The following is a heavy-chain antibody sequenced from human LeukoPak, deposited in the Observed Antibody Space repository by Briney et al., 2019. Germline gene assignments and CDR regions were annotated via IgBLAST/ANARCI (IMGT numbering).Heavy chain of an antibody. CDR3: ARPLASILDAFDI. Sequence: SETLSLTCAVSGYSISSGYYWGWIRQPPGKGLEWIGSIYHSGSTNYNPSLKSRVTISVDTSKNQFSLKLSSVTAADTAVYYCARPLASILDAFDIWGQGTMVTVSS. V-gene: IGHV4-38-2*01. CDR1: GYSISSGYY. CDR2: IYHSGST. D-gene: IGHD5-12*01. J-gene: IGHJ3*02.